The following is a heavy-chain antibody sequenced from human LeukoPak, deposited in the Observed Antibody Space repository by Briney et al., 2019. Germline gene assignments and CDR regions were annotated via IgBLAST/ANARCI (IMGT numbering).Heavy chain of an antibody. D-gene: IGHD2-15*01. CDR3: ARVSGYCSGGSCYSGAFDI. J-gene: IGHJ3*02. Sequence: SETLSLTCTASGGSISSGRYCWSWIRQPAGKGLEWIGHIHISGSTNYNPSLKSRVTISVDTSKNQFSLKLSSVTAADTAVYYCARVSGYCSGGSCYSGAFDIWGQGTMVTVSS. CDR2: IHISGST. V-gene: IGHV4-61*09. CDR1: GGSISSGRYC.